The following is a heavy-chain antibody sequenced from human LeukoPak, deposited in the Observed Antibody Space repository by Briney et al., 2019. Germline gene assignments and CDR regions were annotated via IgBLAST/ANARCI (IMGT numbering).Heavy chain of an antibody. CDR3: ARGVGYGYGYRSYRDAFDI. D-gene: IGHD5-18*01. CDR2: INHSGST. J-gene: IGHJ3*02. Sequence: SETLSLTCAVYGGSFSGYYWSWIRQPPGKGLEWIGEINHSGSTNYNPSLKSRVTISVDTSKNQFSLKLSSVTAADTAVYYCARGVGYGYGYRSYRDAFDIWGQGTMVTVSS. V-gene: IGHV4-34*01. CDR1: GGSFSGYY.